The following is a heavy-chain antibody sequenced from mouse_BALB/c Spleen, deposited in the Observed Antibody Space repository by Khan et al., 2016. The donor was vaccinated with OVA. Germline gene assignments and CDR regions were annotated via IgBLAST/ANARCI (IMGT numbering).Heavy chain of an antibody. J-gene: IGHJ2*01. CDR3: AKGDYGSSSFDY. Sequence: QVQLKESGPGLVAPSQSLSITCTVSGFSLTDYGVSWIRQPPGKGLERLGVIWGGGSTYYNSPLKSRLSIRKDNSKSQVFLKMNSLQTDDTAMYSCAKGDYGSSSFDYWGQGTTLTVSS. V-gene: IGHV2-6-5*01. CDR1: GFSLTDYG. CDR2: IWGGGST. D-gene: IGHD1-1*01.